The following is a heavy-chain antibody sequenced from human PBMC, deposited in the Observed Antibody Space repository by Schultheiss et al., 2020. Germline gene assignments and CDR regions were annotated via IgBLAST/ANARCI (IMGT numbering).Heavy chain of an antibody. V-gene: IGHV4-4*07. Sequence: SETLSLTCAVYGGSFSGYYWSWIRQPAGKGLEWIGRIYTSGSTNYNPSLKSRVTMSVDTSKNQFSLKLSSVTAADTAVYYCARDDGVVAATYFDYWGRGTLGTVSS. CDR1: GGSFSGYY. CDR3: ARDDGVVAATYFDY. CDR2: IYTSGST. D-gene: IGHD2-15*01. J-gene: IGHJ4*02.